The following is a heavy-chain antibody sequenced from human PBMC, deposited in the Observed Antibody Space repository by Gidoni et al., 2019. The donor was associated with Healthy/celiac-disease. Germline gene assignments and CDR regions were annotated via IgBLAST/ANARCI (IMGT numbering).Heavy chain of an antibody. Sequence: EVQLVESGGGLVKPGGSLRLSCAASGVTFSSYSMNWVRQAPGKGLEWVSSISSSSSYIYYADSVKGRFTISRDNAKNSLYLQMNSLRAEDTAVYYCARVPLAYCGGDCGWFDPWGQGTLVTVSS. CDR1: GVTFSSYS. D-gene: IGHD2-21*02. J-gene: IGHJ5*02. V-gene: IGHV3-21*01. CDR2: ISSSSSYI. CDR3: ARVPLAYCGGDCGWFDP.